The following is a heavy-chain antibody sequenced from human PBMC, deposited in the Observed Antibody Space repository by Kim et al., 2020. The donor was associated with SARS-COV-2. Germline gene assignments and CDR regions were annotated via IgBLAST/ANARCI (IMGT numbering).Heavy chain of an antibody. CDR2: IYYSGSP. Sequence: SETLSLTCTVSGGSISSYYWSWIRQPPGKGLEWIGYIYYSGSPNYNPSLKSRVTISVDTSKNQFSLKLSSVTAADTAVYYCARGSEGQLAPGGVDYWGQGTLVTVSS. CDR1: GGSISSYY. CDR3: ARGSEGQLAPGGVDY. J-gene: IGHJ4*02. D-gene: IGHD6-6*01. V-gene: IGHV4-59*13.